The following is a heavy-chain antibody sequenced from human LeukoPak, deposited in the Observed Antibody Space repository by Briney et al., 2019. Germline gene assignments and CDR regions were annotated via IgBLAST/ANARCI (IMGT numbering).Heavy chain of an antibody. CDR3: ARFGSTSRTYDY. CDR2: IKQDGSEK. CDR1: GFTFSSYW. D-gene: IGHD2-2*01. J-gene: IGHJ4*02. Sequence: PGGSLRLSCAASGFTFSSYWMTWVRQAPGKGLEWVANIKQDGSEKYYADSVKGRFTISRDNAKNSLYLEMNSLRAEDTAMYYCARFGSTSRTYDYWGQGTLVTASS. V-gene: IGHV3-7*05.